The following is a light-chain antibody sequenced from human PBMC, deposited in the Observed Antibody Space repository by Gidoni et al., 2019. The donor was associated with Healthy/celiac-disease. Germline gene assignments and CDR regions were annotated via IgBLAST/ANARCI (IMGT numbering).Light chain of an antibody. V-gene: IGLV2-14*01. J-gene: IGLJ2*01. CDR1: SSDVGGYNY. Sequence: QSALTQPASVSGSPGQSITISCTGTSSDVGGYNYVSWYQQHPGKAPKLMIYDVSNRPSGVSNRFSGSKSGNTASLTISVLQAEDEADYYFSSYTSSSTLMVFGGGTKLTVL. CDR2: DVS. CDR3: SSYTSSSTLMV.